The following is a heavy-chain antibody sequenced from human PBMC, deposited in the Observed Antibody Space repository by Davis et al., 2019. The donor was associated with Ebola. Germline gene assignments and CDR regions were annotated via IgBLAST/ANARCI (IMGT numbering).Heavy chain of an antibody. CDR1: GFTFSDYY. Sequence: GESLKISCAASGFTFSDYYMSWIRQAPGKGLEWVSSISSSSSYIYYADSVKGRFTISRDNAKNSLYLQMNSLRAEDTAVYYCARSAYYYDSSGDFDYWGQGTLVTVSS. V-gene: IGHV3-11*06. J-gene: IGHJ4*02. CDR3: ARSAYYYDSSGDFDY. D-gene: IGHD3-22*01. CDR2: ISSSSSYI.